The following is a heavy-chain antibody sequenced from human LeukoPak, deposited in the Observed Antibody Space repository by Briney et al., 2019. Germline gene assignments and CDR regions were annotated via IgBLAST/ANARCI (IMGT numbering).Heavy chain of an antibody. D-gene: IGHD5-12*01. V-gene: IGHV4-59*01. Sequence: SETLSLTCTLSGGSISTYYWSWIRQPPGKGLEWIGYIYHSGSTNYNPSPKNRVTISVDTSKNQFSLKLSSVTAADTAVYYCARGGGYASPIGYWGQGALVTVSS. CDR1: GGSISTYY. CDR3: ARGGGYASPIGY. CDR2: IYHSGST. J-gene: IGHJ4*02.